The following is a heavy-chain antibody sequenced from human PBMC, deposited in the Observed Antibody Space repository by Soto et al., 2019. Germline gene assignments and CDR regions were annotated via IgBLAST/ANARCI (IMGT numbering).Heavy chain of an antibody. D-gene: IGHD3-10*01. CDR1: GFTFNNHA. Sequence: EVHLAESGGRLVQPGGSLRLSCAASGFTFNNHAMTWVRQAPGKGLEWVATVSSGGGATYYADSVKGRFTVSRANSKNTVSLHMDSLRADDTARYYCARDRLGFGDLDYWGPGTLLTVSS. V-gene: IGHV3-23*04. J-gene: IGHJ4*02. CDR3: ARDRLGFGDLDY. CDR2: VSSGGGAT.